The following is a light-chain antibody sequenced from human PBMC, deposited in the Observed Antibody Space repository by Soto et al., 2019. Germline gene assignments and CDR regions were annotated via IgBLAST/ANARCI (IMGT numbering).Light chain of an antibody. Sequence: QSALTQPASVSGSPGQAITISCSGSSSDVGAHNFVSWYQHHPGKAPKLMIYEVSNRPSGVSNRFSGSKSGNTASLTISGLQAEDEADDYCNSYTSSNTYVFGSGTKVTVL. J-gene: IGLJ1*01. CDR2: EVS. V-gene: IGLV2-14*01. CDR3: NSYTSSNTYV. CDR1: SSDVGAHNF.